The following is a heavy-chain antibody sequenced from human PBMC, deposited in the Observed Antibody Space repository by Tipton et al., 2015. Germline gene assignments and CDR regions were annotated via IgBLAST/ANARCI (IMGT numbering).Heavy chain of an antibody. CDR2: IYYGGST. J-gene: IGHJ3*02. D-gene: IGHD2-2*01. CDR3: ARPTSGAFDI. CDR1: GGSISSGGYY. Sequence: TLSLTCNVSGGSISSGGYYWSWIRQHPGKGLEWIGYIYYGGSTYYNPSLKSRVTISVDTSKNQFSLKVTSMTAADTAVYYCARPTSGAFDIWGQGTMVTVSS. V-gene: IGHV4-30-4*01.